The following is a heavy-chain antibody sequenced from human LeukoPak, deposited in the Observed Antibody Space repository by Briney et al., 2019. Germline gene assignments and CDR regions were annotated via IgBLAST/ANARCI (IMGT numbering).Heavy chain of an antibody. J-gene: IGHJ5*02. V-gene: IGHV1-69*05. CDR1: GGTFSSYA. D-gene: IGHD1-7*01. CDR3: AREGNNWNYVGPSWFDP. CDR2: IIPIFGTA. Sequence: SVKVSCKASGGTFSSYAISWVRQAPGQGLEWMGGIIPIFGTANYAQKFQGRVTITTDESTSTAYMELSSLRSEDTAVYYYAREGNNWNYVGPSWFDPWGQGTLVTVSS.